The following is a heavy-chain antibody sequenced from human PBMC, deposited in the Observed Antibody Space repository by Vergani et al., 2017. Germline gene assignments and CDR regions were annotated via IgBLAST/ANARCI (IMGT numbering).Heavy chain of an antibody. CDR1: GFTFNHYA. CDR3: AKGGWNYWFDS. CDR2: ISGSGGST. D-gene: IGHD1-1*01. Sequence: EVQLLESGGDLVQPGGSLRLSCAASGFTFNHYAMNWVRQAPGKGLEWVSGISGSGGSTYYAGSVKGRFTISRDNSKSTLYLQKNSLRAEDTAIYYCAKGGWNYWFDSWGQGTLVIVS. V-gene: IGHV3-23*01. J-gene: IGHJ5*01.